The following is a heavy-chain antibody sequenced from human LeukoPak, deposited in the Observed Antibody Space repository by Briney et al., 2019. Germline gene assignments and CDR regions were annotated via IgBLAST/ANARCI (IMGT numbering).Heavy chain of an antibody. Sequence: SETLSLTCAVSGYSISSGYYWGWIRQPPGKGLEWIGSIYHSGSTYYNPSLKSRVTISVDTSKNQFSLKLSSVTAADTAVYYCARDGGYYGSGSCYYYYGMDVWGKGTTVTVSS. J-gene: IGHJ6*04. CDR1: GYSISSGYY. CDR2: IYHSGST. CDR3: ARDGGYYGSGSCYYYYGMDV. V-gene: IGHV4-38-2*02. D-gene: IGHD3-10*01.